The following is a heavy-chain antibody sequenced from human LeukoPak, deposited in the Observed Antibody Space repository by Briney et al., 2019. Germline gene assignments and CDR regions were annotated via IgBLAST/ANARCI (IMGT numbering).Heavy chain of an antibody. CDR2: MNPNSGIT. D-gene: IGHD3-22*01. CDR3: AREDYYDSGSNDY. V-gene: IGHV1-8*03. Sequence: ASVKVSCKASGYTFTSYGISWVRQATGQGLEWMGWMNPNSGITVYAQKFQGRVTITRNTSISTAYMELSSLRPEDTAVYYCAREDYYDSGSNDYWGQGTLVTVSS. J-gene: IGHJ4*02. CDR1: GYTFTSYG.